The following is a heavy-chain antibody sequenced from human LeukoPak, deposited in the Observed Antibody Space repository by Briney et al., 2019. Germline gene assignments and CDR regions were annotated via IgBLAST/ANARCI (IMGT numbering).Heavy chain of an antibody. CDR2: IKQDGSEK. V-gene: IGHV3-7*01. CDR1: GFTFSSYW. D-gene: IGHD3-22*01. CDR3: ARDSPYYDSSGYYSNFDY. J-gene: IGHJ4*02. Sequence: GGSLRLSCAASGFTFSSYWMSWVRQAPGKGLEWVANIKQDGSEKYYVDSVKGRFTISRDNAKNSLYLQMNSLRAEDTAVYYCARDSPYYDSSGYYSNFDYWGQGTLVTVSS.